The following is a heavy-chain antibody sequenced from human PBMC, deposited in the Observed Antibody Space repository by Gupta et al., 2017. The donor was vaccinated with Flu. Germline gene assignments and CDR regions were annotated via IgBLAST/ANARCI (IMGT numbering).Heavy chain of an antibody. Sequence: QVHLGQSGAEVRKPGASVKVSCKTSGYTFTIYDIIWVRQATGQGLEWMGWMSPNSGDTVYAQKFQGKVTMTRDTSLSAAYMELSSLKSEDTAMYDGARVVANGIYTYIDNWGKGTRVTVSS. CDR2: MSPNSGDT. CDR1: GYTFTIYD. CDR3: ARVVANGIYTYIDN. J-gene: IGHJ4*02. V-gene: IGHV1-8*01. D-gene: IGHD2-8*01.